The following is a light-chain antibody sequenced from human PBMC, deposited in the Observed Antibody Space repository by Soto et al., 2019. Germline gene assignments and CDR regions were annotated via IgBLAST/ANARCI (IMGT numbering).Light chain of an antibody. Sequence: DIQMTQSPSCLSASVGDRVTITCRASQNIRNYLNWYQQTPGKAPKLLIFAAYSLQSGVTSRFSGSGSLTDFTLTISSLQPEEFATYYCQQSSSTPYSFGQGTKLEIK. J-gene: IGKJ2*03. CDR2: AAY. CDR3: QQSSSTPYS. V-gene: IGKV1-39*01. CDR1: QNIRNY.